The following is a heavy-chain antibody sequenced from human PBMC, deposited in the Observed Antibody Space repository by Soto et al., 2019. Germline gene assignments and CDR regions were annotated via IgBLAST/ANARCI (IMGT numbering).Heavy chain of an antibody. D-gene: IGHD6-6*01. CDR1: GASIRGYY. J-gene: IGHJ4*02. V-gene: IGHV4-59*01. Sequence: SETLSLTCSVSGASIRGYYWSWIRQPPGKGLELIGYISYSGSTNYNPSLKSRVTISVDTSKNQFSLKLRSVTAADTAVYYCATRSSINADLVDYWGQGTLVTVSS. CDR2: ISYSGST. CDR3: ATRSSINADLVDY.